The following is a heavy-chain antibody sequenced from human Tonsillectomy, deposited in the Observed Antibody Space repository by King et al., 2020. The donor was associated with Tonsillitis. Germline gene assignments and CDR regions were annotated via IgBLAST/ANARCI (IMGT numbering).Heavy chain of an antibody. J-gene: IGHJ3*02. V-gene: IGHV3-30*18. CDR1: GFTFSSYG. Sequence: VQLVESGGGVVQPGRSLRLSCAASGFTFSSYGMHWVRQAPGKGLEWVAVISYDGSNKYYADSVKGRFTISRDNSKNTLYLQMNSLRAEDTAVYYCAKGGDAFDIWGQGTMVTVSS. CDR2: ISYDGSNK. CDR3: AKGGDAFDI.